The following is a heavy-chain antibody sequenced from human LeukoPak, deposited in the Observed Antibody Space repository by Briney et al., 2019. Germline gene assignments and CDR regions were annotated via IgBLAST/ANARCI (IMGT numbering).Heavy chain of an antibody. Sequence: SETLSLTCTVSGGSISSYFWSWIRQPPPKGLEWIGYIYYSGSTNYNPSLRSRVTISVDTSKTQFSLNLSSVTAADTAVYYCARRGYSYYMDVWGKGSTVSV. CDR1: GGSISSYF. CDR2: IYYSGST. V-gene: IGHV4-59*08. CDR3: ARRGYSYYMDV. D-gene: IGHD5-18*01. J-gene: IGHJ6*03.